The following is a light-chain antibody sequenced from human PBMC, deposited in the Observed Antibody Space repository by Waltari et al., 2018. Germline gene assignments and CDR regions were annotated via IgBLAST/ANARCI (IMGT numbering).Light chain of an antibody. CDR2: DAS. V-gene: IGKV3-11*01. CDR1: QNIYTH. J-gene: IGKJ5*01. CDR3: QQRSDWPPT. Sequence: EVVLTQSPDTLSLSPGERATLSCRASQNIYTHLAWYQQKVGQAPRLLIYDASNRATDIPARFSGSGSETDFTLTINSLAPEDFAVYFCQQRSDWPPTFGQGTRL.